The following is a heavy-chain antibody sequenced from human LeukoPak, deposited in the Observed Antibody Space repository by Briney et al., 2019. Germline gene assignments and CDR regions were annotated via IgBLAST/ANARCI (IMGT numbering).Heavy chain of an antibody. J-gene: IGHJ4*02. V-gene: IGHV3-9*01. CDR1: GFTFDGYA. Sequence: GGSLRLSCAASGFTFDGYAMHWVRQAPGKGLEWVSGISWNSGSIGYADSVKGRFTISRDNAKNSLYLQMNSLRAEDTALYYCAKVESPWSYRLVDYWGQGTLVTVSS. CDR3: AKVESPWSYRLVDY. CDR2: ISWNSGSI. D-gene: IGHD3-16*01.